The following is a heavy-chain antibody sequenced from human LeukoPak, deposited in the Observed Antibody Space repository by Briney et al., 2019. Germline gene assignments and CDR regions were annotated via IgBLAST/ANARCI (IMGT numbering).Heavy chain of an antibody. Sequence: GGSLRLSCAASGFTFSDHYMDWVRQAPGKGLEWVGRTRNKANSYTTEYAASVKGRFTISRDDSKNSLYLQMNSLKTEDTAVCYCATGGLRPLSSVPRDFSDYWGQGTLVTVSS. D-gene: IGHD3-3*01. V-gene: IGHV3-72*01. CDR2: TRNKANSYTT. J-gene: IGHJ4*02. CDR3: ATGGLRPLSSVPRDFSDY. CDR1: GFTFSDHY.